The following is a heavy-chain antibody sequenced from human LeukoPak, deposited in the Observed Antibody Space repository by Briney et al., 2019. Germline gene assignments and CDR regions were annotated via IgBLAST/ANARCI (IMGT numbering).Heavy chain of an antibody. V-gene: IGHV3-30*02. CDR3: AKGNYFDY. CDR1: GFTFGSYG. D-gene: IGHD6-13*01. J-gene: IGHJ4*02. Sequence: GGSLRLSCAASGFTFGSYGMHWVRQAPGKGLEWVAFIRYDGSSKYYADSVKGRFTISRDNSKNTLYLQMNSLRGEDTAVYYCAKGNYFDYWGQGTLVTVSS. CDR2: IRYDGSSK.